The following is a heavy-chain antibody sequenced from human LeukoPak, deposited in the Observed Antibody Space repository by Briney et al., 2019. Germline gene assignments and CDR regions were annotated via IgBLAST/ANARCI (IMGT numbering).Heavy chain of an antibody. CDR3: ARAGWRERITIFGVVIATAPSANWFDP. CDR2: ISSSSSYI. Sequence: GGSLRLSCAASGFTFSSYSMNWVRQAPGKGLEWVSSISSSSSYIYYADSVKGRFTISRDNAKNSLYLQMNSLRAEDTAVYYCARAGWRERITIFGVVIATAPSANWFDPWGQGTLVTVSS. CDR1: GFTFSSYS. V-gene: IGHV3-21*01. D-gene: IGHD3-3*01. J-gene: IGHJ5*02.